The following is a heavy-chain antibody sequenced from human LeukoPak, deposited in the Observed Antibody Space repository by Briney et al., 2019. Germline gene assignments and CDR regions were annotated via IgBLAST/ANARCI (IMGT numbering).Heavy chain of an antibody. CDR2: IYYSGST. CDR1: GGSISSYY. J-gene: IGHJ4*02. V-gene: IGHV4-59*08. Sequence: SETLSLTCTVSGGSISSYYWSWIRQPPGKGLEWIGYIYYSGSTNYNPSLKSRVTISVDTSKNQFSLKLSSVTAADTAVYYCARLGGYSSSWNPYDYWGQGTLVTASS. CDR3: ARLGGYSSSWNPYDY. D-gene: IGHD6-13*01.